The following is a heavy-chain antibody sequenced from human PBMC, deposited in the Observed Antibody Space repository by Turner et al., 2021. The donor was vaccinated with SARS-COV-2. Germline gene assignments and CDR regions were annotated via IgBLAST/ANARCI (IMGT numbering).Heavy chain of an antibody. CDR2: IYYSGTT. CDR3: ARQAAGQGLDY. CDR1: GGSISSSSYF. Sequence: QVQLQASGPGLVKPSETLSLTCPVAGGSISSSSYFWGWIRQPPTKELEWIGSIYYSGTTYYNPSLKSRVSLSIDPSKNQFSLNLTSVTAADTALFYCARQAAGQGLDYWGRGILVTVSS. J-gene: IGHJ4*02. D-gene: IGHD3-10*01. V-gene: IGHV4-39*01.